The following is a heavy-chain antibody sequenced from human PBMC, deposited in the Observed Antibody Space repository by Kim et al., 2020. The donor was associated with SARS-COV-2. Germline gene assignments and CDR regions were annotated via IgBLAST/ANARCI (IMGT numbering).Heavy chain of an antibody. CDR2: ITVRSNTI. D-gene: IGHD3-10*01. CDR3: VRDRRGGAFDI. CDR1: GFSLSAYD. V-gene: IGHV3-48*02. J-gene: IGHJ3*02. Sequence: GGSLRLSCTTSGFSLSAYDMNWVRRAPGKGLELLSFITVRSNTIYYANSVKGRFTISRDNAKNSLYLQMNSLRDEDTALYYCVRDRRGGAFDIWGQGTMVTVSS.